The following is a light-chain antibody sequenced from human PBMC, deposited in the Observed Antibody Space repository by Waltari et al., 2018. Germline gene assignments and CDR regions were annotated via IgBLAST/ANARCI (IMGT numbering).Light chain of an antibody. J-gene: IGLJ3*02. Sequence: QSALTQPASVSGSPGQSIPISCTGTSRDVGNYNLVSWYQQHPGKAPKLMIYEVATRPSGVSNRFSGSKSGNTASLTISGLQAEDEADYYCCSYAASSTWVFGGGTKLTVL. CDR1: SRDVGNYNL. CDR3: CSYAASSTWV. V-gene: IGLV2-23*02. CDR2: EVA.